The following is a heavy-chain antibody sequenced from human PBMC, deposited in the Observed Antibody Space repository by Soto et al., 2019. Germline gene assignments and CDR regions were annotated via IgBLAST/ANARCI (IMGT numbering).Heavy chain of an antibody. D-gene: IGHD3-10*01. CDR2: IYYSGST. CDR3: AREVWPYGSGTGKRCYYHYGMDV. J-gene: IGHJ6*02. Sequence: SETLSLTCTVSGGTISIYYWSLIRQAPGKGLEWIGDIYYSGSTNYNPSLKSRVTISVDTSKNQFSLKLSSVTAADTAVYYCAREVWPYGSGTGKRCYYHYGMDVWGQGTTVTVSS. V-gene: IGHV4-59*01. CDR1: GGTISIYY.